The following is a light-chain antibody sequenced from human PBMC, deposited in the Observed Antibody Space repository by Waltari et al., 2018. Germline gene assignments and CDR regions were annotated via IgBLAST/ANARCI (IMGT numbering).Light chain of an antibody. CDR3: QQSYDIPQT. CDR1: RSITRY. Sequence: DIQMTQAPSSLSASVGERVTVTCRASRSITRYLHWYQHKDGKAPKLLIYAATNLQSGVSSRFSGSGSGTDFTLTITSLQPEDSATYYCQQSYDIPQTFGQGTKVEI. J-gene: IGKJ1*01. CDR2: AAT. V-gene: IGKV1-39*01.